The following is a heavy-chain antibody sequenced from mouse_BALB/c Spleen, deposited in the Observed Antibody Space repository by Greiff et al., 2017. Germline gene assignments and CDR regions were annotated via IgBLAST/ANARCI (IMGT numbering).Heavy chain of an antibody. D-gene: IGHD3-1*01. CDR2: INSNGGST. CDR1: GFTFSSYG. V-gene: IGHV5-6-3*01. Sequence: EVKVVESGGGLVQPGGSLKLSCAASGFTFSSYGMSWVRQTPDKRLELVATINSNGGSTYYPDSVKGRFTISRDNAKNTLYLQMSSLKSEDTAMYYCARARDYAMDYWGQGTSVTVSS. J-gene: IGHJ4*01. CDR3: ARARDYAMDY.